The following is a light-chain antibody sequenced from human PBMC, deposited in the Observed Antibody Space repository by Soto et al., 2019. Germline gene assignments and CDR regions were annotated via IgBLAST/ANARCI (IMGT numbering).Light chain of an antibody. CDR2: EVS. CDR3: CSYAGSNNWV. Sequence: QSVLTQPPSASGSPGQSVTISCTGTSSDVGGYNYVSWYQQHPGKAPKLMIYEVSQRPSGVPDRFSGSKSGNTASLTVSGLQAEDEADYYCCSYAGSNNWVFGGGTQLTVL. CDR1: SSDVGGYNY. J-gene: IGLJ7*01. V-gene: IGLV2-8*01.